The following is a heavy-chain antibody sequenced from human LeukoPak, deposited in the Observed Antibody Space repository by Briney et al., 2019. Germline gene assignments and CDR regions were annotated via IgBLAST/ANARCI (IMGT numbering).Heavy chain of an antibody. D-gene: IGHD6-19*01. J-gene: IGHJ4*02. Sequence: ASVKVSCKVSGYTLTELSMHWVRQAPGKGLEWMGGFDPEDGETIYAQKFQGRVTMTEDTSTDTAYMELSSLRSEDTAVYYCATHKIHRSGWLFLNYWGQGTLVTVSS. CDR1: GYTLTELS. V-gene: IGHV1-24*01. CDR3: ATHKIHRSGWLFLNY. CDR2: FDPEDGET.